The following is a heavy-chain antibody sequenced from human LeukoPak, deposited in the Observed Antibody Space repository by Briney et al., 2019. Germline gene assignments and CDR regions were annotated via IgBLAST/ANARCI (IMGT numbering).Heavy chain of an antibody. CDR2: LESSGST. Sequence: PSETLSLTCTVSGGSISSRSEYWGWIRQTPGKGLEGIGNLESSGSTYYNPSLKSRVTISVGTSKNQFSLNLRSVTAADTAIYFCSRSHDYGGLYFYYYMDVWGKGTTVTVSS. V-gene: IGHV4-39*01. D-gene: IGHD4-23*01. CDR1: GGSISSRSEY. J-gene: IGHJ6*03. CDR3: SRSHDYGGLYFYYYMDV.